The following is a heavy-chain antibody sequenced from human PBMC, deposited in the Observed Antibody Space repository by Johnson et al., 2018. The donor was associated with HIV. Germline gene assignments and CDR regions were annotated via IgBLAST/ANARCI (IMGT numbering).Heavy chain of an antibody. CDR2: IKQDGSEK. CDR1: GFTFSSYW. V-gene: IGHV3-7*01. CDR3: ARATMSYKVWLQLSAAFDI. Sequence: VQLVESGGGLVQPGGSLRLSCAASGFTFSSYWMSWVRQAPGKGLEWVANIKQDGSEKYYADSVKGRITISRDNSKNTLYLQMNSLRAGDTAVYYCARATMSYKVWLQLSAAFDIWGQGTMVTVSS. J-gene: IGHJ3*02. D-gene: IGHD5-24*01.